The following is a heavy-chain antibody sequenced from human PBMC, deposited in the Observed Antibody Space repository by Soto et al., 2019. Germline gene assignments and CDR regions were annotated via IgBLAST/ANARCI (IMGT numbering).Heavy chain of an antibody. Sequence: QVQLQESGPGLVSPSETLSLTCTVSGGSFSDYYWRWIRQPPGKGLEWIWYIFYTGSSIYNPSLQSRVTMSVDMSKKEFSLNLSSVTAADTALYYCARTTTLENYFDYWGQGTLVTVSA. CDR2: IFYTGSS. V-gene: IGHV4-59*01. CDR1: GGSFSDYY. J-gene: IGHJ4*02. D-gene: IGHD2-15*01. CDR3: ARTTTLENYFDY.